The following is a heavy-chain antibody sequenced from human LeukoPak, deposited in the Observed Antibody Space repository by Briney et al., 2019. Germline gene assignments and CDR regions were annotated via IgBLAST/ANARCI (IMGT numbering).Heavy chain of an antibody. Sequence: SETLSLTCTVSGGSISSGGYYWSWTRQHPGKGLEWIGYIYYSGSTYYNPSLKSRVTISVDTSKNQFSLKLSSVTAADTAVYYCARVLAVAATHYFDYWGQGTLVTVS. CDR3: ARVLAVAATHYFDY. J-gene: IGHJ4*02. D-gene: IGHD2-15*01. V-gene: IGHV4-31*03. CDR1: GGSISSGGYY. CDR2: IYYSGST.